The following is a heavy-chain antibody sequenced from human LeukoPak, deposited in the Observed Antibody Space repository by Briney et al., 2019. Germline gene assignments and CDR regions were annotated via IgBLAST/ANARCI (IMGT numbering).Heavy chain of an antibody. Sequence: PGGSLRLSCAASGFSFSSYGMTWVRQAPGKGLEWVSILSNSGYITYYADSVKGRFTISRDNSKNTLYLQMNSLRAEDTAVYYCARRAGAYSHPYDYWGQGTLVTVSS. V-gene: IGHV3-23*01. CDR1: GFSFSSYG. J-gene: IGHJ4*02. CDR3: ARRAGAYSHPYDY. CDR2: LSNSGYIT. D-gene: IGHD4/OR15-4a*01.